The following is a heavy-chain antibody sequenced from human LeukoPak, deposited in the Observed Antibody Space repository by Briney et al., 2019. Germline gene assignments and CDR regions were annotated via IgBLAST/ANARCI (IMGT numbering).Heavy chain of an antibody. J-gene: IGHJ5*02. CDR2: IIPIFGTA. V-gene: IGHV1-69*13. CDR1: GGTFSSYA. CDR3: AREYGSGSYSYNWFDP. D-gene: IGHD3-10*01. Sequence: SVKVSCKASGGTFSSYAISWVRQAPGQGREWMGGIIPIFGTANYAQKFQGRVTITADESTSTAYMELSSLRSEDTAVYYCAREYGSGSYSYNWFDPWGQGTLVTVSS.